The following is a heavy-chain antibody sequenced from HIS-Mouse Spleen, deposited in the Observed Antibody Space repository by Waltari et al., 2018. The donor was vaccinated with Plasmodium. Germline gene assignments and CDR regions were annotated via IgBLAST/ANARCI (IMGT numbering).Heavy chain of an antibody. CDR2: IYYSGST. D-gene: IGHD1-26*01. V-gene: IGHV4-39*07. Sequence: QLQLQESGPGLVKPSETLSLTCTVSGGSISSRSYYWGWIRQPPGKGLEWIGSIYYSGSTYYNPSLKSRVTISVDTSKNQFSLKLSSVTAADTAVYYCARDPLVGATLGAFDIWGQGTMVTVSS. CDR3: ARDPLVGATLGAFDI. J-gene: IGHJ3*02. CDR1: GGSISSRSYY.